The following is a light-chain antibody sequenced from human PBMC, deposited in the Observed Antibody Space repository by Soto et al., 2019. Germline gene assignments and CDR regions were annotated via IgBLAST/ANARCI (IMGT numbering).Light chain of an antibody. J-gene: IGLJ2*01. CDR2: GNS. Sequence: QSVLTQPPSVSGAPGQRVTISCTGSSSNIGAGYDVHWYPQRPGTAPKLLIYGNSNRPSGVPDRFSGSKSGTSASLAITGLQAEDEADYYCQAYDSSLSGVVFGGGTKLTVL. CDR3: QAYDSSLSGVV. V-gene: IGLV1-40*01. CDR1: SSNIGAGYD.